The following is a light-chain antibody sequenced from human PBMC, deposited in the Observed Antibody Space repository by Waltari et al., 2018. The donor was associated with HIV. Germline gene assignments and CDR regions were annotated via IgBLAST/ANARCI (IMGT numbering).Light chain of an antibody. Sequence: EIVMTQSPGPLSVSPGEGASLSCRASQSVSTSLAWYQQKPGQTPTLIVYDASTRATGVPDRFGGGGSGTDFTLTISSLQSEDFAVYYCQQYKNWPLTFGGGTKVETK. CDR1: QSVSTS. J-gene: IGKJ4*01. CDR2: DAS. CDR3: QQYKNWPLT. V-gene: IGKV3D-15*01.